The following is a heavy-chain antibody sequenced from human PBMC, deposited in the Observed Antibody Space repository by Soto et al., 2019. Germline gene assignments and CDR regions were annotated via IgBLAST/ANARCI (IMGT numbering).Heavy chain of an antibody. D-gene: IGHD6-19*01. CDR3: ARDLYYSSGRYFDHDAFDI. CDR1: GYNFTSYG. CDR2: ISPHNDRT. Sequence: QVQLVQSGADVKKPGASVKVSCKAFGYNFTSYGISWVRQAPGQGLEWMGWISPHNDRTKYTRRCQNRVTMATETPTSTVYMELGSLRSDDTAVYYCARDLYYSSGRYFDHDAFDIWGQGTVVTVSS. V-gene: IGHV1-18*01. J-gene: IGHJ3*02.